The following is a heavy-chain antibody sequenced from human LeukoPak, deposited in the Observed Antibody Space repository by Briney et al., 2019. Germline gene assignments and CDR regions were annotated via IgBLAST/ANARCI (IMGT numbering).Heavy chain of an antibody. CDR3: ARTYYYDSSGYYLRAPPEEFDY. D-gene: IGHD3-22*01. J-gene: IGHJ4*02. Sequence: GGSLRLSCAASGFTFSSYAMSWVRQAPGKGLEWVSSISSSSSYIYYADSVKGRFTISRDNAKNSLYLQMNSLRAEDTAVYYCARTYYYDSSGYYLRAPPEEFDYWGQGTLVTVSS. CDR2: ISSSSSYI. V-gene: IGHV3-21*01. CDR1: GFTFSSYA.